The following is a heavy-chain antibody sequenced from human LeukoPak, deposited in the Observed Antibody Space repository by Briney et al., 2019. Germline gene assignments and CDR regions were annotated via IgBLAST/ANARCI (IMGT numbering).Heavy chain of an antibody. V-gene: IGHV3-23*01. CDR1: GFTFSNYA. D-gene: IGHD5-24*01. CDR3: ASKGERRDGSESGFGYFDY. J-gene: IGHJ4*02. CDR2: ISGSGAST. Sequence: GGSLRLSCAASGFTFSNYALSWVRQGPGKGLEWVSSISGSGASTYYADPVKGRFTISRDNSKNTLYLQMNSLRSEDTAVYYCASKGERRDGSESGFGYFDYWGQGTLVTVSS.